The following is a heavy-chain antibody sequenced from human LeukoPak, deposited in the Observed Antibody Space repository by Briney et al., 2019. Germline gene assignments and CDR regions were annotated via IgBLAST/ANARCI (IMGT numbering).Heavy chain of an antibody. D-gene: IGHD3-10*01. J-gene: IGHJ1*01. CDR2: IYYNGGS. CDR3: ARDYYGSGSFEH. Sequence: SQTLSLTCTVSGDSVSSGDYYWNWIRQTPGKGLEWIGYIYYNGGSHYNPSLKSRVIISVDTSHNQFSLRLSSVTAADTAVYYCARDYYGSGSFEHWGQGTLVTVSS. V-gene: IGHV4-30-4*01. CDR1: GDSVSSGDYY.